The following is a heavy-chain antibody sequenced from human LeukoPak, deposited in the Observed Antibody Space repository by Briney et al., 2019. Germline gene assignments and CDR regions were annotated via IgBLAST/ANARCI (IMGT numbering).Heavy chain of an antibody. Sequence: SETLSLTCAVSGYSISSGYYWGSIRQPPGKGLEWIGSIYHSGSTYYNPSLKSRVTISVDTSKNQFSLKLSSVTAADTAVYYFATSGFGETPFDYWGQGTLVTVSS. D-gene: IGHD3-10*01. CDR2: IYHSGST. CDR1: GYSISSGYY. V-gene: IGHV4-38-2*01. CDR3: ATSGFGETPFDY. J-gene: IGHJ4*02.